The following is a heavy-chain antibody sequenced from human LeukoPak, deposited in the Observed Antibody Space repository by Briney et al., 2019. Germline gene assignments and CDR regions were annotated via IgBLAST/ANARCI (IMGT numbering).Heavy chain of an antibody. CDR1: GGTFSSYA. D-gene: IGHD6-19*01. V-gene: IGHV1-69*04. CDR3: AMAPLIFLAVAGRRSAFDI. CDR2: IIPILGIA. Sequence: GASVKVSCKASGGTFSSYAISWVRQAPGQGLEWMGRIIPILGIANYAQKFQGRVTITADKSTSTAYMELSSLRSEDTAVYYCAMAPLIFLAVAGRRSAFDIWGQGTMVTVSS. J-gene: IGHJ3*02.